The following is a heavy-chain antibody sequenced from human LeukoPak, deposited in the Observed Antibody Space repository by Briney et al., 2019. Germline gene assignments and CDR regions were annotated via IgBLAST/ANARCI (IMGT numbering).Heavy chain of an antibody. CDR1: GYTFAGYY. CDR3: ATNILVRDIINWFDP. CDR2: INPNSGGT. V-gene: IGHV1-2*02. D-gene: IGHD3-10*01. Sequence: ASVKVSCKASGYTFAGYYMHWVRHAPGQGLGPMGWINPNSGGTNYAQKFQGRVTMTRDTSISTAYMELSSLRYDDTAVYYCATNILVRDIINWFDPWGQGTLVTVSS. J-gene: IGHJ5*02.